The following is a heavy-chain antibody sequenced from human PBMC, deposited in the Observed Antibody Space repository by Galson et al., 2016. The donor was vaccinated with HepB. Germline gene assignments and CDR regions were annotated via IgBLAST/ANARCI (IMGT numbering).Heavy chain of an antibody. D-gene: IGHD6-13*01. J-gene: IGHJ4*02. Sequence: SVKVSCKASGYTFTSYYMHWVRQAPGQGLEWMGIINPSGGSTSYAQKFQGRVTMTRDTSTSTGYMELSSLRSEDTAVYYCARLAEAGMADYWGQGTLVTVSS. CDR2: INPSGGST. CDR1: GYTFTSYY. V-gene: IGHV1-46*01. CDR3: ARLAEAGMADY.